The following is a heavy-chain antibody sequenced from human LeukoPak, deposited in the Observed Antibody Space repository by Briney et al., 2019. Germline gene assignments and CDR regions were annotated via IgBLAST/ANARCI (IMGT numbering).Heavy chain of an antibody. CDR1: GFTFSSYR. D-gene: IGHD6-13*01. CDR3: VSPGAAAFGY. V-gene: IGHV3-7*01. Sequence: GGSLKLSWAASGFTFSSYRLGWVRQAPGKGLGGVANIKQDGSEKYYVVSVKGRFTISRDNAKNSLYLQMNSLRAEDTAVYYCVSPGAAAFGYWGQGTLVAVSS. J-gene: IGHJ4*02. CDR2: IKQDGSEK.